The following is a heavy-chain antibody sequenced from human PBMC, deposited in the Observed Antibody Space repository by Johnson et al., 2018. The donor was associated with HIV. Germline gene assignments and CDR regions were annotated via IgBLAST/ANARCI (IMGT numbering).Heavy chain of an antibody. J-gene: IGHJ3*02. CDR1: GFTFSSYD. CDR3: AKPPSMGADAFDI. Sequence: QVQLVESGGGVVQPGRSLRLSCAASGFTFSSYDMHWVRQAPGKGLEWVAVISYDGTNKYLADSVKGRFNISRDNSKNTLYLQMNSLRAEDAAVYYCAKPPSMGADAFDIWGQGTMVTVSS. CDR2: ISYDGTNK. D-gene: IGHD3-16*01. V-gene: IGHV3-30*18.